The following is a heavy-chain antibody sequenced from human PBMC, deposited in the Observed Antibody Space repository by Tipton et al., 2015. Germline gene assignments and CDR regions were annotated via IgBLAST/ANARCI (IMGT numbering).Heavy chain of an antibody. CDR1: GGSVGIGNYY. CDR3: ARDLERRYGMDV. D-gene: IGHD1-1*01. Sequence: TLSLTCTVSGGSVGIGNYYWSWIRQPPGKGLEWIGYFFYTGSSNYNPSLKSRVTISVDTSKNQFSLSLSSVTAADTAVYYCARDLERRYGMDVWGQGTTVIVSS. CDR2: FFYTGSS. V-gene: IGHV4-61*01. J-gene: IGHJ6*02.